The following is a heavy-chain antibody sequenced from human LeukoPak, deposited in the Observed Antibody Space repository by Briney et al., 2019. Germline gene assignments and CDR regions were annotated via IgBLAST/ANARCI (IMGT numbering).Heavy chain of an antibody. CDR3: AKTFYYDSSGHLGFDY. CDR2: ISGSGGST. D-gene: IGHD3-22*01. CDR1: GFTFSSYA. V-gene: IGHV3-23*01. Sequence: GGSLRLSCAASGFTFSSYAMSWVRQAPGKGLEWVSAISGSGGSTYYADSVKGRFTISRDNSKNTLYLQMNSLRAEDTAVYYCAKTFYYDSSGHLGFDYWGQGTLVTVSS. J-gene: IGHJ4*02.